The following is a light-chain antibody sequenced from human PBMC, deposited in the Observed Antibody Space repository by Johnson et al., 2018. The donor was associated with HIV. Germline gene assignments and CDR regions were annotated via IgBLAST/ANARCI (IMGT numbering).Light chain of an antibody. CDR2: ENN. CDR3: GTWDNSPSGYV. Sequence: QSVLTQPPSVSAAPGQKVTISCSGSSSNIGNNYVSRYQQIPGTAPKLLIYENNKRPSGIPDRFSGSKSGTSATLGITGLQTGDEADYYCGTWDNSPSGYVFGTGPKVTVL. J-gene: IGLJ1*01. V-gene: IGLV1-51*02. CDR1: SSNIGNNY.